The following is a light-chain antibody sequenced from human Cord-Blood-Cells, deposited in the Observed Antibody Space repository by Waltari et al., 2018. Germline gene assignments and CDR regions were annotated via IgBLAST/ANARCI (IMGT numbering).Light chain of an antibody. J-gene: IGKJ1*01. Sequence: DIQMTQSPSSLSASVGDRVTITCQASQDISNYLNWYQQKTGKAPKLLIYDASNLETVVPSRFSGSGSGTDFTFTISSLQPEDIATYYCQQYDNLPRTFGQGTKVEIK. CDR3: QQYDNLPRT. CDR2: DAS. V-gene: IGKV1-33*01. CDR1: QDISNY.